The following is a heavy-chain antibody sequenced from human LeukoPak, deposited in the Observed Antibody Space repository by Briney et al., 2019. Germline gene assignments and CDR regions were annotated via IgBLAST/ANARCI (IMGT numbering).Heavy chain of an antibody. D-gene: IGHD2/OR15-2a*01. Sequence: PSETLSLTCTVSGYSISSGYYWGWIRQPPGKGLEWIGSIYHSGSTYYNPSLKSRVTISVDTSKNQFSLKLSSVTAADTAVYYCAREQKESQYGYWGQGTLVTVSS. J-gene: IGHJ4*02. V-gene: IGHV4-38-2*02. CDR3: AREQKESQYGY. CDR2: IYHSGST. CDR1: GYSISSGYY.